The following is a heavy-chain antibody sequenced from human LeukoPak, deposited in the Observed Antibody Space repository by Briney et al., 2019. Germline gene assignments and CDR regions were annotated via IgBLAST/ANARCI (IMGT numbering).Heavy chain of an antibody. D-gene: IGHD6-6*01. CDR3: ASAPDSSSTYYYYYMDA. V-gene: IGHV1-69*02. CDR1: GGTFSSYT. CDR2: IIPILGIA. J-gene: IGHJ6*03. Sequence: SVKVSCKASGGTFSSYTISWVRQAPGQGLEWMGRIIPILGIANYAQKFQGRVTITADESTSTAYMELSSLRSEDTAVYYCASAPDSSSTYYYYYMDAWGKGTTVTVSS.